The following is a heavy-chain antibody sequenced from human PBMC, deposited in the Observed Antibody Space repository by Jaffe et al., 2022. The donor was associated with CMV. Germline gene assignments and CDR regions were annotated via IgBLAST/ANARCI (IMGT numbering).Heavy chain of an antibody. Sequence: QVQLVQSGAEVKRPGASVKVSCTASGYTFNNYGISWVRQAPGQGLEWMGWISAHNGNANYAQKLQGRVTMTTDTSTSTAYMELGSLRSDDTAVYYCARDRGWLARDNWFDPWGQGTLVTVSS. V-gene: IGHV1-18*04. J-gene: IGHJ5*02. CDR2: ISAHNGNA. CDR1: GYTFNNYG. D-gene: IGHD6-19*01. CDR3: ARDRGWLARDNWFDP.